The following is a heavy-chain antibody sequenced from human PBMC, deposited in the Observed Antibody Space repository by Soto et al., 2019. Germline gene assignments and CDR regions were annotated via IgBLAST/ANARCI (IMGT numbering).Heavy chain of an antibody. CDR2: IHYSGNT. J-gene: IGHJ4*02. D-gene: IGHD3-3*01. CDR1: GDSISGGDFY. Sequence: SEARSLTCTGSGDSISGGDFYWTWIRQPPGQGLEWMGYIHYSGNTYYNSSLQSRLIISVDTSKNQFSLTLNYVTGADTAVYYCGSADSRYEFDYWGQGTLDTVSS. V-gene: IGHV4-30-4*01. CDR3: GSADSRYEFDY.